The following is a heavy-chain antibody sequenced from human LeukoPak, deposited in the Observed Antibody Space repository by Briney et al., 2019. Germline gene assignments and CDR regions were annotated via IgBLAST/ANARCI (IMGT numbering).Heavy chain of an antibody. CDR3: ANILSGYEIDY. D-gene: IGHD3-9*01. V-gene: IGHV4-4*07. CDR1: GGSISSYY. J-gene: IGHJ4*02. CDR2: IYTSGNT. Sequence: PSETLSLTCTVSGGSISSYYWSWIRQPAGKGLEWIGRIYTSGNTYYNPSLRSRVTISVDTSKNQFSLRLSSVTAADTAVYYCANILSGYEIDYWGQGTLVTVSS.